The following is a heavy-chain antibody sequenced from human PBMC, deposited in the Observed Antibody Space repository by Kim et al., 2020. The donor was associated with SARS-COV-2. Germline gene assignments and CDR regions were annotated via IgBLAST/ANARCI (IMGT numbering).Heavy chain of an antibody. D-gene: IGHD1-1*01. CDR3: ARGGTPYGDY. CDR2: NT. J-gene: IGHJ4*02. V-gene: IGHV1-8*01. Sequence: NTGYAQKFQGGVTMTRNNSISTAYMELSSLRSEETAVYYCARGGTPYGDYWGQGTLVTVSS.